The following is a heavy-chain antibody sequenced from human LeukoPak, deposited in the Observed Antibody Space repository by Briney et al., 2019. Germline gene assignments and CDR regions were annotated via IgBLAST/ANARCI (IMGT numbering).Heavy chain of an antibody. D-gene: IGHD2-2*01. CDR2: INYSGSS. CDR1: GGSINSYY. CDR3: ARFATRDFDF. Sequence: SETLSLTCTVSGGSINSYYWTWIRQPPGKGLEWIGYINYSGSSHYNPTLKSRVTLSVDTSKNQFSLKLTSVTAADTAVYYCARFATRDFDFWGQGGLVAVSS. V-gene: IGHV4-59*12. J-gene: IGHJ4*02.